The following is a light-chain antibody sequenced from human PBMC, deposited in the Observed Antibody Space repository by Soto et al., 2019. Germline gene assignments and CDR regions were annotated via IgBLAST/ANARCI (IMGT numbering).Light chain of an antibody. J-gene: IGKJ2*01. Sequence: EIVLTQSPATLSLSPGERATLSCRASQSVSSYFAWYQQKPGQAPRRLIYDASNRATGIPARFSGSGSGTDFTLTISSLEPEDFAVYYCHQRSNWPRKTVGQGTKLEIK. CDR3: HQRSNWPRKT. V-gene: IGKV3-11*01. CDR1: QSVSSY. CDR2: DAS.